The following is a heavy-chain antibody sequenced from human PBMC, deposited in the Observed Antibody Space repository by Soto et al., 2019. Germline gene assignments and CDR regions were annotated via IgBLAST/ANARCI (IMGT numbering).Heavy chain of an antibody. CDR2: IYYSGST. J-gene: IGHJ6*02. Sequence: PSETLSLTCTVSGGSVTSYYWSCIRQPPGKTLEWIGTIYYSGSTNYNPSLKSRFTISRDNAKNTLYLQMNSLRAEDTAVYYCGRDVYSYGYDDYGMDVWGQGTTVTVSS. D-gene: IGHD5-18*01. V-gene: IGHV4-59*02. CDR3: GRDVYSYGYDDYGMDV. CDR1: GGSVTSYY.